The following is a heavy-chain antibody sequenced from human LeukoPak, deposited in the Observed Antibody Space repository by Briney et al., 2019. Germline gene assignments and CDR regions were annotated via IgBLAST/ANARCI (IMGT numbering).Heavy chain of an antibody. V-gene: IGHV1-2*04. J-gene: IGHJ4*02. CDR1: GYTFTAYY. CDR3: ARGTPGSYLGY. D-gene: IGHD3-16*02. CDR2: INPNSGGT. Sequence: GASVRVSCKASGYTFTAYYMHWVRQAPGQGLEWMGWINPNSGGTNYAQKFKGWVTLTRDMSVNTTYMELSRLTSDVTAVYFCARGTPGSYLGYWGQGTLVTVSP.